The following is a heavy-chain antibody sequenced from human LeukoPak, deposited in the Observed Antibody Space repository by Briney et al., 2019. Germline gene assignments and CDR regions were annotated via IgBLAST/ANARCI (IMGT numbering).Heavy chain of an antibody. CDR1: GGSISNYY. V-gene: IGHV4-59*01. J-gene: IGHJ4*02. CDR3: ASASGGNGRGFDY. D-gene: IGHD4-23*01. Sequence: SETLSLTCIVSGGSISNYYWSWIRQPPGKGLEWIGYIYYSGDINYNPSLKSRVTISVDTSKNQFSLKLSSVTAADTAVYYCASASGGNGRGFDYWGQGTLVTVSS. CDR2: IYYSGDI.